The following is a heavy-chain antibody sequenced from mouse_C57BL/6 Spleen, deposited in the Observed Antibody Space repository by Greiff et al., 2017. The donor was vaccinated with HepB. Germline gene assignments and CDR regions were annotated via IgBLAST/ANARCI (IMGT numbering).Heavy chain of an antibody. V-gene: IGHV1-50*01. CDR3: ARPYYYGSSLDY. Sequence: QVQLQQPGAELVKPGASVKLSCKASGYTFTSYWMQWVKQRPGQGLEWIGEIDPSDSYTNYNQKFKGKATLTVDTSSSTAYMQLSSLTSEDSAVYYCARPYYYGSSLDYWGQGTTLTVSS. CDR2: IDPSDSYT. CDR1: GYTFTSYW. J-gene: IGHJ2*01. D-gene: IGHD1-1*01.